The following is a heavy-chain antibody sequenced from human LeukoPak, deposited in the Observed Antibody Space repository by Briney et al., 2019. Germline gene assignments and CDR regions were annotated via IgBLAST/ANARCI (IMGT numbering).Heavy chain of an antibody. J-gene: IGHJ4*02. V-gene: IGHV3-30*02. CDR1: GFTFNTFG. CDR2: IGYEGVHK. CDR3: AKDLHGGYSSDY. Sequence: PGGSLRLSXAASGFTFNTFGMHWVRQAPGKGLEWVSFIGYEGVHKYYADSVKGRFTISKDNSKATLYLQMNSLRPEDTAVYYCAKDLHGGYSSDYWGQGTLVTVFS. D-gene: IGHD4-23*01.